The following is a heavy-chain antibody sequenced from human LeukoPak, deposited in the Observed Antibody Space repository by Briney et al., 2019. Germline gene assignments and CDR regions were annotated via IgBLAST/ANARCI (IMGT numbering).Heavy chain of an antibody. CDR2: IYYSGST. CDR3: AREGVTKYYFDY. D-gene: IGHD4-11*01. J-gene: IGHJ4*02. Sequence: PSETLSLTCTVSGGSISSDYWTWIRQPPGKGLEWIGYIYYSGSTDYNPSPKSRVTISVDTSKNQFSLKLSSVTAADTAVYYCAREGVTKYYFDYWGQGTLVTVSS. V-gene: IGHV4-59*01. CDR1: GGSISSDY.